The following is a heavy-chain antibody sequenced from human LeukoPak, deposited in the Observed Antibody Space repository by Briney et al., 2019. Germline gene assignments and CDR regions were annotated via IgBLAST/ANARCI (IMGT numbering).Heavy chain of an antibody. CDR1: GYTFTSYD. CDR2: MNPNSGNT. Sequence: ASVKVSCKASGYTFTSYDINWVRQATGQGLEWMGWMNPNSGNTGYAQKFQGGVTMTRNTSISTAYMELSSLRSEDTAVYYCARGGYCTNGVCLGEDYWGQGTLVTVSS. D-gene: IGHD2-8*01. V-gene: IGHV1-8*01. J-gene: IGHJ4*02. CDR3: ARGGYCTNGVCLGEDY.